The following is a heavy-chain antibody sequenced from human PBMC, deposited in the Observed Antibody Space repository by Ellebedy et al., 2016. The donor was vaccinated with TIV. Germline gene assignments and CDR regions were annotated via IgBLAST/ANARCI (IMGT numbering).Heavy chain of an antibody. CDR1: GGSFSDYF. V-gene: IGHV4-34*01. D-gene: IGHD6-19*01. CDR2: INHSGST. J-gene: IGHJ6*02. CDR3: ARDLGSYGMDV. Sequence: MPSETLSLTCAVYGGSFSDYFWSWIRQSPGKGLEWIGNINHSGSTPYTPSLKSRVTLSLDPSKNQFSLDLSSVTAADTATYYCARDLGSYGMDVWGQGTTVTVSS.